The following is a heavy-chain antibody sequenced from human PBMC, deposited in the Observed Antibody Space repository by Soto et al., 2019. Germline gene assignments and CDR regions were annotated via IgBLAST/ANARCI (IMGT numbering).Heavy chain of an antibody. D-gene: IGHD3-10*01. J-gene: IGHJ4*02. V-gene: IGHV1-2*02. CDR1: VYTFTGDY. CDR2: INPNSGGT. Sequence: SVKFSCKASVYTFTGDYMHCVRQAPGQGLEWMGWINPNSGGTNYAQKWHGRVSVSADTITDTAYMELSGLKSDDTAVYYCATPTPLRGAMITNINFDFWGQGNQVTVS. CDR3: ATPTPLRGAMITNINFDF.